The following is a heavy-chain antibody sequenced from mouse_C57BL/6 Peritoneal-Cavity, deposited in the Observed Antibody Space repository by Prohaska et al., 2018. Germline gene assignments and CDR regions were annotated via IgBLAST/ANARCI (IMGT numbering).Heavy chain of an antibody. J-gene: IGHJ1*03. D-gene: IGHD1-1*01. CDR3: ATPYYGSSSYWYFDV. V-gene: IGHV5-17*01. CDR1: GFTFSDYG. CDR2: ISSGSSTI. Sequence: EVQLVESGGGLVKPGGSLKLSCAASGFTFSDYGMHWVRQAPEKGLDWVASISSGSSTIYYADTVKGRFTISRDNAKNTLFLQMTSLRSEDTAMYYCATPYYGSSSYWYFDVWGTGTTVTVSS.